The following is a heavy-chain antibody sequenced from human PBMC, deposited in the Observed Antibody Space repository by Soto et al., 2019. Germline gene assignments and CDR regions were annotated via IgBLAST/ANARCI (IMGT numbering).Heavy chain of an antibody. J-gene: IGHJ5*02. CDR3: AREEYSSSSDWFDP. CDR1: GGSINSGDYY. Sequence: PPETLSLTCSVSGGSINSGDYYWSWIRQPPGRGLEWIGYIYYSGSTYYNPSLKSRVTISVDTSKNQFSLKLSSVSAADTAVYYCAREEYSSSSDWFDPWGRGTLVTVSS. V-gene: IGHV4-30-4*01. D-gene: IGHD6-6*01. CDR2: IYYSGST.